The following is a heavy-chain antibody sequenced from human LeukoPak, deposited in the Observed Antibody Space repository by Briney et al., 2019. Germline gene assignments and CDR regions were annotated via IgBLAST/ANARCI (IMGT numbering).Heavy chain of an antibody. CDR1: GGSFSGYY. CDR2: INHSGST. J-gene: IGHJ4*02. D-gene: IGHD3-9*01. V-gene: IGHV4-34*01. Sequence: SETLSLTCAVYGGSFSGYYWSWIRQPPGKGLEWIGEINHSGSTNYNPSLKSRVTISADTSKNQFSLKLSSVTAADTAVYYCARHGHILTGYEVDYWGQGTLVTVSS. CDR3: ARHGHILTGYEVDY.